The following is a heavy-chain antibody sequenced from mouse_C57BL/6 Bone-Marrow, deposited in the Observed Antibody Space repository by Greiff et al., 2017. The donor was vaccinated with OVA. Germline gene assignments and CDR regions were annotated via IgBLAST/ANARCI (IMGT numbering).Heavy chain of an antibody. J-gene: IGHJ1*03. D-gene: IGHD2-13*01. V-gene: IGHV5-17*01. CDR3: ARDYWVWYFDV. Sequence: EVMLVESGGGLVKPGGSLKLSCAASGFTFSDYGMHWVRQAPEKGLEWVAYISSGSSTIYYADTVKGRFTISRDNAKNTLFLQMTSLRSEDTAMYYCARDYWVWYFDVWGTGTTVTVSS. CDR1: GFTFSDYG. CDR2: ISSGSSTI.